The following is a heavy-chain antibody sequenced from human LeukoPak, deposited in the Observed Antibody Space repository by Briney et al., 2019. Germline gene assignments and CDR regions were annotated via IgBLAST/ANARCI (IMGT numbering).Heavy chain of an antibody. CDR2: ISWNSGSI. Sequence: PGGSLRLSCAASGFTFDDYAMHWVRQAPGKGLEWVSGISWNSGSIGYADSVKGRFTISRDNAKNSLYLQMNSLRAEDTAVYYCAKKVSSSWKQTFDYWGQGTLVTVSS. CDR3: AKKVSSSWKQTFDY. J-gene: IGHJ4*02. D-gene: IGHD6-13*01. CDR1: GFTFDDYA. V-gene: IGHV3-9*01.